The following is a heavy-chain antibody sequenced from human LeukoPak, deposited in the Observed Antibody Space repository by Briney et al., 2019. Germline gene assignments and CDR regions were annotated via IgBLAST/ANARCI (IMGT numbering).Heavy chain of an antibody. CDR2: INPSGGST. V-gene: IGHV1-46*01. CDR3: ARARYCSGGSCYSDYYYYMDV. J-gene: IGHJ6*03. CDR1: GYTFTSYY. Sequence: ASVKVSCKASGYTFTSYYMHWVRQAPGQGLEWMGIINPSGGSTSYAQKFQGRVTMTRDTSTSTVYMELSSLRSEDTAVYYCARARYCSGGSCYSDYYYYMDVWGKGTTVTVSS. D-gene: IGHD2-15*01.